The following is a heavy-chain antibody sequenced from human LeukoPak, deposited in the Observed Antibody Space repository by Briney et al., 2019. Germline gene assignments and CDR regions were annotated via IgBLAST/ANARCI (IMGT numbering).Heavy chain of an antibody. D-gene: IGHD6-13*01. V-gene: IGHV3-30*03. CDR1: GFTFSSYG. Sequence: PGGSLRLSCEASGFTFSSYGMHWVRQAPGRGLEWVAVISYDGSNKYCADSVKGRFTISRDNSKNTLYLQMNSLRAEDTAVYYCARDRIEQQRTLGRSSNYYSYYYMDVWGKGTTVTVSS. CDR3: ARDRIEQQRTLGRSSNYYSYYYMDV. CDR2: ISYDGSNK. J-gene: IGHJ6*03.